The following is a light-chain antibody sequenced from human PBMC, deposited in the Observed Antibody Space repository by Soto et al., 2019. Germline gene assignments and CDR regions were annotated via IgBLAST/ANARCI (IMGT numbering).Light chain of an antibody. CDR2: KAS. J-gene: IGKJ5*01. V-gene: IGKV1-5*03. CDR1: QSISSW. CDR3: QEYNAYSMT. Sequence: DIQMTQSPSSLSASAGDRVTITCRASQSISSWLAWYQQKPGKAPKLLIYKASTLETGVPSRFSGSGSGTEFTLSISSLQPDDFGTYYCQEYNAYSMTFGQGTRLEIK.